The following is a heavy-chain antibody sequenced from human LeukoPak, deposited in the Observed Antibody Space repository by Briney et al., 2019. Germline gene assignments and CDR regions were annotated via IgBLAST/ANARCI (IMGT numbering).Heavy chain of an antibody. CDR3: ARRQGCSSTSCPPDS. J-gene: IGHJ4*02. CDR2: IYPGGSDT. D-gene: IGHD2-2*01. Sequence: GESLKISCRGSGYSLTTYWIGWVRQMPGKGLEWMGIIYPGGSDTRYSPSFQGQVTMSADKSINTAYLQWSSLKASDTAMYYCARRQGCSSTSCPPDSWGQGTLVTVSS. CDR1: GYSLTTYW. V-gene: IGHV5-51*01.